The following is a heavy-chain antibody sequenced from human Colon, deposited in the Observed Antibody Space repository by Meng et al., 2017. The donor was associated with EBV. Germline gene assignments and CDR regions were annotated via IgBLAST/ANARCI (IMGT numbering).Heavy chain of an antibody. CDR3: VPSP. Sequence: EVQVLESGGGLVPPGGFLRLSCAVSGFTFISHTMSWVRQAPGKGLEWVSGISGGGDNIYYADSAKGRFTISRDNSKNTVDLQMNSLRAEDTAVYYCVPSPGGQGTLVTVSS. V-gene: IGHV3-23*01. D-gene: IGHD1-14*01. J-gene: IGHJ4*02. CDR1: GFTFISHT. CDR2: ISGGGDNI.